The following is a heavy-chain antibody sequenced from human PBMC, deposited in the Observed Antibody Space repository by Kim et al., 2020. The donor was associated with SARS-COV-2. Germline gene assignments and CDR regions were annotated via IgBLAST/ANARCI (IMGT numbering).Heavy chain of an antibody. CDR1: GFIFSNYD. D-gene: IGHD2-2*01. CDR3: VETHQVGV. J-gene: IGHJ4*02. Sequence: GGSLRLSCAASGFIFSNYDMTWVRQAPGKGLEWVSGIGGSGGFTYYADSVKGRFTISRDNSKNTLYLQMNSLRAEDTAVYYCVETHQVGVWGQGTLVTVSS. V-gene: IGHV3-23*01. CDR2: IGGSGGFT.